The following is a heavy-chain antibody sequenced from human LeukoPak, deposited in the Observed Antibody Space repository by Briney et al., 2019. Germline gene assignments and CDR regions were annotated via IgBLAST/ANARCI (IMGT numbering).Heavy chain of an antibody. V-gene: IGHV4-39*01. CDR2: IYYSGST. CDR1: GGSISSSSYY. D-gene: IGHD1-7*01. CDR3: ARQGTGTKPFDY. Sequence: PSETLSLTCTVSGGSISSSSYYWGCIRQPPGKGLECIGSIYYSGSTYYNPSLKSRVTISVDTSKNQFSLKLSSVTAAVTAVYYCARQGTGTKPFDYWGQGTLVTVSS. J-gene: IGHJ4*02.